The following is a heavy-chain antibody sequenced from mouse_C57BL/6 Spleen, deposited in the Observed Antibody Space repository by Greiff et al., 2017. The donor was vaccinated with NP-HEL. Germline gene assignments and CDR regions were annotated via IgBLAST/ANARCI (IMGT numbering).Heavy chain of an antibody. CDR3: ARHYSNYEWFAY. V-gene: IGHV1-81*01. Sequence: QVQLQQSGAELARPGASVKLSCKASGYTFTSYGISWVKQRTGQGLEWIGEIYPRSGNTYYNEKFKGKATLTADKSSSTAYMELRSLTSEDSAVYFCARHYSNYEWFAYWGQGTLVTVSA. D-gene: IGHD2-5*01. CDR2: IYPRSGNT. J-gene: IGHJ3*01. CDR1: GYTFTSYG.